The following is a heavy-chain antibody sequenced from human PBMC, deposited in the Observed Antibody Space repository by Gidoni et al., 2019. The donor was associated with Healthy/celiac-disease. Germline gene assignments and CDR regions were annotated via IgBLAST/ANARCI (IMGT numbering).Heavy chain of an antibody. CDR1: GFTFSSYA. V-gene: IGHV3-64*02. J-gene: IGHJ3*02. CDR3: ARGGTPDYYDSGHAFDI. Sequence: EVQLVESGEGLVQPGGSLRLSCAASGFTFSSYAMHWVRQAPGKGLEYVSAISSNGGSTYYADSVKGRFTISRDNSKNTLYLQMGSLRAEDMAVYYCARGGTPDYYDSGHAFDIWGQGTMVTVSS. D-gene: IGHD3-22*01. CDR2: ISSNGGST.